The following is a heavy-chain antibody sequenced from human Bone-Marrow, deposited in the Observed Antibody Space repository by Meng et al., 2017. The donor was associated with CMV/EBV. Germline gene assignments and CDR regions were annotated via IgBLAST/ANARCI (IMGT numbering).Heavy chain of an antibody. J-gene: IGHJ5*02. CDR2: IILICGAA. CDR3: ARGRYSPNWFDH. D-gene: IGHD3-16*02. V-gene: IGHV1-69*01. Sequence: RLVEQEAAWRKTACSSKMFSCEAGGASSSYDASWLVREPRGQGLEMMGVIILICGAANEEKKLQSSVMITADESTSTAYMERSIRRSEDTAVYCCARGRYSPNWFDHWGQGTLVTVSS. CDR1: GASSSYDA.